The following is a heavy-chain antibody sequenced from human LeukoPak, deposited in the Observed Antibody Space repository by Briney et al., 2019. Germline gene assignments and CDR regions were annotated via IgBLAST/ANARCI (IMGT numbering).Heavy chain of an antibody. V-gene: IGHV4-38-2*01. CDR2: IYHSGST. D-gene: IGHD5-18*01. CDR1: GYSISSGYY. J-gene: IGHJ4*02. Sequence: SETLSLTCAVSGYSISSGYYWGWIRQPPGKGLEWIGSIYHSGSTYYNPSLKSRVTISVDTSKNQFPLKLSSVTAADTAVYYCARGYSYGLSLWGQGTLVTVSS. CDR3: ARGYSYGLSL.